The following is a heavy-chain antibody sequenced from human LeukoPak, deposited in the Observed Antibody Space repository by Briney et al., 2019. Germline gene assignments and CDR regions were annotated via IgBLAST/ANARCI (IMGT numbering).Heavy chain of an antibody. CDR2: IYYSGST. Sequence: SETLSLTCTVSGGSISSYYWSWIRQPPGKGLEWIGYIYYSGSTYYNPSLRSRVTISVDTSKNQFSLKLSSVTAADTAVYYCARQRAHYDILTGYYSYYYMDVWGKGTTVTISS. J-gene: IGHJ6*03. CDR1: GGSISSYY. CDR3: ARQRAHYDILTGYYSYYYMDV. V-gene: IGHV4-59*08. D-gene: IGHD3-9*01.